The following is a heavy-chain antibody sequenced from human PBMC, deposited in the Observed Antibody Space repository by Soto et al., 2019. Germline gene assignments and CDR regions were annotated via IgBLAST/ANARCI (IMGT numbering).Heavy chain of an antibody. V-gene: IGHV4-39*01. Sequence: QLQLQESGPGLVKPSETLSLTCTVSGVSISSSSYYWGWIRQPPGKGLAGIGSIDYSGSTYYNPSIKSRVTISVDTSKNQFSLKLSSVTAADTAVYYCARHTPAISISDHWGQGTLVTVAS. CDR1: GVSISSSSYY. D-gene: IGHD2-15*01. CDR2: IDYSGST. CDR3: ARHTPAISISDH. J-gene: IGHJ4*02.